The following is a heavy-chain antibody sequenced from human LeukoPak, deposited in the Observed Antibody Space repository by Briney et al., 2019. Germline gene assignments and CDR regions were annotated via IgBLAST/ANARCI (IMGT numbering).Heavy chain of an antibody. V-gene: IGHV3-23*01. J-gene: IGHJ4*02. CDR2: ISGSAGST. CDR1: GFNFRSYA. CDR3: AKDRGQMWEPTCFDY. Sequence: GGSLRLSCAASGFNFRSYAMSWVRQAPGTGLERVSGISGSAGSTFYADSVKGRFTISRDNFNNTLYLQMNSLRADDTAVYYCAKDRGQMWEPTCFDYWGQGVLVTVSS. D-gene: IGHD1-26*01.